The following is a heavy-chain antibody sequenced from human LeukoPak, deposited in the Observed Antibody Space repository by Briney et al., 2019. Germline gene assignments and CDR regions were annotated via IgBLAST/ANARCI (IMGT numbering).Heavy chain of an antibody. J-gene: IGHJ3*02. D-gene: IGHD5-18*01. CDR3: ARGLRSGYRYGRRGVAFDI. CDR2: INHSGST. V-gene: IGHV4-34*01. CDR1: GGSFSGYY. Sequence: SETLSLTCAVYGGSFSGYYWSWIRQPPGKGLEWIGEINHSGSTNYNPSLKSRVTISVDTSKNQFSLKLSSVTAADTAVYYCARGLRSGYRYGRRGVAFDIWGQGTMVTVSS.